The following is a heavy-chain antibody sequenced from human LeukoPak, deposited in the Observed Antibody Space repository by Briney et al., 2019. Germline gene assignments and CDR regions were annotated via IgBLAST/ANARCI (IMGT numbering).Heavy chain of an antibody. CDR3: ARRSSSSVYFDY. CDR1: GYTFTGYY. D-gene: IGHD6-6*01. V-gene: IGHV1-2*02. J-gene: IGHJ4*02. Sequence: VASVKVSCKASGYTFTGYYMHWVRQAPGQGLEWMGWINPNSGGTNYAQKFQGRVTMTRDTSISTAYMELSRLRSDDTAVYYCARRSSSSVYFDYWGQGTLVTVSS. CDR2: INPNSGGT.